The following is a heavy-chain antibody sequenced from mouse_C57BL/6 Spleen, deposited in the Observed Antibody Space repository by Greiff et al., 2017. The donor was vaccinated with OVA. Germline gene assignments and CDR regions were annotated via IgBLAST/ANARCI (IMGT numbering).Heavy chain of an antibody. CDR2: IYPRDGST. V-gene: IGHV1-85*01. J-gene: IGHJ3*01. CDR1: GYTFTSYD. Sequence: VKLMESGPELVKPGASVKLSCKASGYTFTSYDINWVKQRPGQGLEWIGWIYPRDGSTKYNEKFKGKATLTVDTSSSTAYMELHSLTSEDSAVDVCARDDPFAYWGQGTLVTVSA. CDR3: ARDDPFAY. D-gene: IGHD2-3*01.